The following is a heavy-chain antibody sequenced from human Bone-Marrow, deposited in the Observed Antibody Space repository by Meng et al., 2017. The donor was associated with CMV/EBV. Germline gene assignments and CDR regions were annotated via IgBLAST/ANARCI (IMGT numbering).Heavy chain of an antibody. D-gene: IGHD3-22*01. CDR3: AKDLQYYYDSSGTQDVDY. Sequence: GGSLRLSCAASGFTFSSYAMSWVRQAPGKGLEWVSVIYSGGSSTYYADSVKGRFTISRDNSKNTLYLQINSLRAEDTAVYYCAKDLQYYYDSSGTQDVDYWGQGPLVTVSS. CDR2: IYSGGSST. J-gene: IGHJ4*02. CDR1: GFTFSSYA. V-gene: IGHV3-23*03.